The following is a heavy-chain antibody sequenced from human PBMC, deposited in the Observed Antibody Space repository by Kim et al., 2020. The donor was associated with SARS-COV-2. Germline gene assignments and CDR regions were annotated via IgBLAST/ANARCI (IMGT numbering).Heavy chain of an antibody. D-gene: IGHD6-19*01. V-gene: IGHV1-69*13. CDR2: IIPIFGTA. CDR1: GGTFSSYA. J-gene: IGHJ4*02. CDR3: ARGRWSSGWSYYFDY. Sequence: SVKVSCKASGGTFSSYAISWVRQAPGQGLEWMGGIIPIFGTANYAQKFQGRVTITADESTSTAYMELSSLRSEDTAVYYCARGRWSSGWSYYFDYWGQGTLVTVSS.